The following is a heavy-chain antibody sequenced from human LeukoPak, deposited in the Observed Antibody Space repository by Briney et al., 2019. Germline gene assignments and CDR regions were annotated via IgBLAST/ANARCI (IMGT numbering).Heavy chain of an antibody. D-gene: IGHD2-2*01. Sequence: ASVKVSCKASGGTFSSYAISWVRQAPGQGLEWMGGIIPIFGTANYAQKFQGRVTITTDESTSTAYMELSSLRSDDTAVYYCARVGPQYCSSTSCYEYWGQGTLVTVSS. J-gene: IGHJ4*02. CDR2: IIPIFGTA. CDR1: GGTFSSYA. CDR3: ARVGPQYCSSTSCYEY. V-gene: IGHV1-69*05.